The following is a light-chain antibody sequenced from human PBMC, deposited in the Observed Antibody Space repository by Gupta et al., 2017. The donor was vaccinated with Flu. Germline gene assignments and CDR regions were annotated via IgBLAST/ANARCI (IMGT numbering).Light chain of an antibody. CDR1: SSNIEDNY. J-gene: IGLJ2*01. V-gene: IGLV1-47*01. CDR2: RNS. CDR3: AVWDDRLDAWV. Sequence: QSVLIQTPSASGTPGQRVTMSCSGSSSNIEDNYVFWYQQLPGTAPKIIIYRNSQRPSGVPDRISGSKSGTPAFLAISGLRSEDEADYYCAVWDDRLDAWVFGGGTKVTVL.